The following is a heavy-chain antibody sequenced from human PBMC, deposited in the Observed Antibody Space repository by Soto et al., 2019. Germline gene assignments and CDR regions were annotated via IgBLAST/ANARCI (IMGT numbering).Heavy chain of an antibody. CDR3: ARDSVGATTYYYYGMDV. CDR1: GYTFTSYG. D-gene: IGHD1-26*01. CDR2: ISGYDANT. Sequence: QVQLVQSGAEVKKPGASVKVSCKASGYTFTSYGISWVRQAPGQGLEWMGWISGYDANTNHAQKLQGRLAMTTDTSTSTASMELRSLRSDDTAVYYCARDSVGATTYYYYGMDVWGQGTTVTVSS. V-gene: IGHV1-18*01. J-gene: IGHJ6*02.